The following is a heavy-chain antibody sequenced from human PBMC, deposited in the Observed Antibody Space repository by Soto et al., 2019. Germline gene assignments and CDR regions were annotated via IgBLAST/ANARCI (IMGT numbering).Heavy chain of an antibody. CDR1: GFTFSNYA. CDR3: AKGTGSGDDYSHYYGMDV. J-gene: IGHJ6*02. CDR2: ISGSDGRA. Sequence: EVQLLESGGGLVQPGGSLRVSCAAAGFTFSNYAMSWVRQAPGKGLEWVSGISGSDGRAYYADSVKGRFTISRDNAKNTRFLQMNSLRAEDTAVYYCAKGTGSGDDYSHYYGMDVWGQGTTVTVSS. V-gene: IGHV3-23*01. D-gene: IGHD5-12*01.